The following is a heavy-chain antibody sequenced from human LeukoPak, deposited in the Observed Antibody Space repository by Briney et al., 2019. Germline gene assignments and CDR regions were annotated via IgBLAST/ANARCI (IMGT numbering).Heavy chain of an antibody. D-gene: IGHD2-2*01. Sequence: GASVKVSCKASGYTFTSYDINWVRQATGQGLEWMGWMNPNSGNTGYAQKFQGRVTMTRNTSISTAYMELSSLRSEDTAVYYCARGRDRVPAATPFDPWGQNTLVTVSS. CDR2: MNPNSGNT. J-gene: IGHJ5*02. CDR3: ARGRDRVPAATPFDP. CDR1: GYTFTSYD. V-gene: IGHV1-8*01.